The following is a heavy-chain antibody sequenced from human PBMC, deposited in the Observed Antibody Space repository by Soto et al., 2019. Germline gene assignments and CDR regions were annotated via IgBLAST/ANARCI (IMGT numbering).Heavy chain of an antibody. CDR3: ARGGRRSWYAPYYYYYMDV. CDR2: MNPNSGNT. CDR1: GYTFTSYD. V-gene: IGHV1-8*01. D-gene: IGHD6-13*01. J-gene: IGHJ6*03. Sequence: ASVKVSCKASGYTFTSYDINWVRQATGQGLEWMGWMNPNSGNTGYAQKFQGRVTMTRNTSLSTAYMELTSLRSEDTAVYYCARGGRRSWYAPYYYYYMDVWGKGTTVTVSS.